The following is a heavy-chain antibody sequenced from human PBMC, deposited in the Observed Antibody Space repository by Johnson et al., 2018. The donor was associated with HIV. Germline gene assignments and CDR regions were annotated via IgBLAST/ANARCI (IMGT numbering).Heavy chain of an antibody. J-gene: IGHJ3*02. CDR2: ISTITNTV. CDR1: GFIFSDYY. CDR3: ARDYHYVWGSSYGFDI. D-gene: IGHD3-16*01. V-gene: IGHV3-11*04. Sequence: VQLVESGGGLVKPGGSLRLSCAASGFIFSDYYMTWFRQAPGKGLEWVSYISTITNTVFYAGSLKGRFTISRDNAKNSLYLQMNSLRAEDTAVYYCARDYHYVWGSSYGFDIWGQGTMVIVSS.